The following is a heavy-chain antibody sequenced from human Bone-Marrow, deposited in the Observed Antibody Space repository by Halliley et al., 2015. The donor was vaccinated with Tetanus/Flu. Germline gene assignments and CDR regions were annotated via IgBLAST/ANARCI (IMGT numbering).Heavy chain of an antibody. CDR3: ARGNGDSEGFGHYYGMDV. CDR2: IYYSGST. J-gene: IGHJ6*02. Sequence: LRLSCTVSGDSINSGGHYWSWIRQHPGKGLEWIGYIYYSGSTYYNPSLKSLVTISVDTSKNQFSLKVNSVTAADTAVYYCARGNGDSEGFGHYYGMDVWGQGTTVTVSS. V-gene: IGHV4-31*01. CDR1: GDSINSGGHY. D-gene: IGHD3-10*01.